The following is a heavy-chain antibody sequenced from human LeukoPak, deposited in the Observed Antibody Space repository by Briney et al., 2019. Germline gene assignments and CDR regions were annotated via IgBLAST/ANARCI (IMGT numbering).Heavy chain of an antibody. CDR3: ARDGVQGAPRGGYFDY. CDR2: ISSGGSKI. V-gene: IGHV3-48*03. D-gene: IGHD3-10*01. Sequence: GGSLRLSCAASGFTFSSNEMNWVRQAPGKGLEWLSYISSGGSKIYYADSVKGRFTISRDNAKNSLYLQLNSLRAEDTAVYYCARDGVQGAPRGGYFDYWCQGILVTVSS. J-gene: IGHJ4*02. CDR1: GFTFSSNE.